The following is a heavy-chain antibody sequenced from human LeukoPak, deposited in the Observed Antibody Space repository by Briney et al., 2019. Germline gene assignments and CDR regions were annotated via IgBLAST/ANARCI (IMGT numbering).Heavy chain of an antibody. V-gene: IGHV6-1*01. Sequence: SQTLSLTCAISGDSVSSNSAAWNWIRQSPSRGLEWLGRTYYRSKWYNDYAVSVKSRITINPDTSKNQFSLQLNSVTPEDTAVYYCARDPGYCSSTSCQFYFYYYYMDVRGKGTTVTVSS. CDR3: ARDPGYCSSTSCQFYFYYYYMDV. CDR2: TYYRSKWYN. CDR1: GDSVSSNSAA. D-gene: IGHD2-2*01. J-gene: IGHJ6*03.